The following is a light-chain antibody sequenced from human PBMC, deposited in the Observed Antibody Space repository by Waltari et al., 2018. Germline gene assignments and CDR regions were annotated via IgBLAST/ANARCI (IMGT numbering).Light chain of an antibody. CDR2: CAS. J-gene: IGKJ4*01. V-gene: IGKV4-1*01. CDR3: QQYYSSPVT. Sequence: DIQMTQSPDSLAASLGERLTISCKSSQSVLYSFNNKKQLAWYQQKSGQPPKLLISCASTRESGVPDRFSGSGSGTDFTLIISSLQTEDVAVYFCQQYYSSPVTFGGGTKVEIK. CDR1: QSVLYSFNNKKQ.